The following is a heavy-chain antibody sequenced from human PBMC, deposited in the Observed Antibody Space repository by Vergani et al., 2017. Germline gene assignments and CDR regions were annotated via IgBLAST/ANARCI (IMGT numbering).Heavy chain of an antibody. CDR2: IYSGSST. V-gene: IGHV3-66*02. CDR1: GFTFSTHA. J-gene: IGHJ6*02. CDR3: AREEGRVYGFGYYYYGMDV. D-gene: IGHD3-10*01. Sequence: DVQLLQSGGDLVQPGGSLKLSCVASGFTFSTHAMSWVRQTPGKGLEWVSVIYSGSSTYYADSVKGRFTISRDNSKNTLYLQMNSLRAEDTAVYYCAREEGRVYGFGYYYYGMDVWGQGTTVTVSS.